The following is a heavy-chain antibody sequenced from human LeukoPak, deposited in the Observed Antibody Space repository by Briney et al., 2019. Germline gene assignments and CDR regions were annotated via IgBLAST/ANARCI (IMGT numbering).Heavy chain of an antibody. CDR1: GFTFNRNN. V-gene: IGHV3-48*01. J-gene: IGHJ4*02. D-gene: IGHD6-19*01. CDR3: ARETILAVAGDF. CDR2: ISSTSITM. Sequence: PGGSLRLSCAASGFTFNRNNMNWVRQAPGKGLEWVSYISSTSITMYYADSVKGRFTISRDSAKNSLYLQMNSLRADDTAVYYCARETILAVAGDFWGQGTLVTVSS.